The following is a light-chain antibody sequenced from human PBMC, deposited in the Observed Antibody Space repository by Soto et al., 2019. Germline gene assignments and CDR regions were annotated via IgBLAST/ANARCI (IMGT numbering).Light chain of an antibody. CDR1: SRDVGSYSL. CDR3: YTYAGGSTYL. Sequence: SVLTQPAPVSWAPGQSITISCTGNSRDVGSYSLLSWYQHHPGKAPKLIIYEDIKGPSGVSNRFSGSKSGNTASLRISGLQAEDEADYYCYTYAGGSTYLFGTGTKVTVL. J-gene: IGLJ1*01. V-gene: IGLV2-23*01. CDR2: EDI.